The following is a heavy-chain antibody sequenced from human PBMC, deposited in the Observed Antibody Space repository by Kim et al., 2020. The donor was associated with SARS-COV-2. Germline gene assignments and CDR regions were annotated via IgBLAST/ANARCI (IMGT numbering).Heavy chain of an antibody. CDR1: GYTVTTYG. CDR3: GREFGDFQH. Sequence: ASVKVSCKTSGYTVTTYGVTWVRQAPGQRLEWMGWISEHNGNTNYAQNFGDRVTMTRDTSTTTAYLELRSLRSDDTAIYYCGREFGDFQHWGQGTQVIVS. D-gene: IGHD2-15*01. V-gene: IGHV1-18*01. J-gene: IGHJ1*01. CDR2: ISEHNGNT.